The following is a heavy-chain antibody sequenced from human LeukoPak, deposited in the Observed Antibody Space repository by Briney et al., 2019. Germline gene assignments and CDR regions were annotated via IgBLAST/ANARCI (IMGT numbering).Heavy chain of an antibody. CDR3: ARGYCSGGSCYSSDY. CDR1: GYTFTSYG. D-gene: IGHD2-15*01. CDR2: ISAYNGNT. Sequence: ASVKVSCKASGYTFTSYGISWVRQAPGQGLEWMGWISAYNGNTNYAQKLQGRVTMTIDTSTSTAYMELRSLRSDDTAVYYCARGYCSGGSCYSSDYWGQGTLVTVSS. V-gene: IGHV1-18*01. J-gene: IGHJ4*02.